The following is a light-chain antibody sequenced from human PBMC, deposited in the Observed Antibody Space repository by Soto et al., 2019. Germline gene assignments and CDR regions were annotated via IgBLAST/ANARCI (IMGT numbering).Light chain of an antibody. Sequence: EIVLTQSPGTLSLSPGERPTLSCRASQSVSNNYLAWYQQKPGQAPRLLIYGASSRATSIPDRFSASGSGTDFTLTISRLETEDSAMYDCQQYGSSPKTFGQGTKVEIK. V-gene: IGKV3-20*01. CDR3: QQYGSSPKT. CDR2: GAS. J-gene: IGKJ1*01. CDR1: QSVSNNY.